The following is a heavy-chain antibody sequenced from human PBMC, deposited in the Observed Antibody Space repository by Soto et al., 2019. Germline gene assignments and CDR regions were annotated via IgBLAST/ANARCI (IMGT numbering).Heavy chain of an antibody. V-gene: IGHV2-5*01. CDR1: GFSLTSGVVG. D-gene: IGHD6-13*01. CDR3: AHRLPGPSGYDV. J-gene: IGHJ6*02. CDR2: IYWHDEQ. Sequence: QITLKESGPTLVKPTQTLTLTCTFSGFSLTSGVVGVGWIRQPPGEALEWLALIYWHDEQYYNPSLRNRLTITRDTSKNQVVLTMTNMDPVDTATYYCAHRLPGPSGYDVWGQGTTVTVSS.